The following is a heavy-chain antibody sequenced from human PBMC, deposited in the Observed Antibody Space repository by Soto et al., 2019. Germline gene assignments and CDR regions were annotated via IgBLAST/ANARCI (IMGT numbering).Heavy chain of an antibody. D-gene: IGHD3-16*02. CDR3: ARDLGELSLWMDH. CDR1: GFTLSSYG. CDR2: IWYDGSNK. Sequence: QVQLVESGGGVVQPGRSLRLSCAASGFTLSSYGMHWVRQAPGKGLEWVAVIWYDGSNKYYADSVKGRFTISRDNSKNTLYLQMNSLRAEDTAVYYCARDLGELSLWMDHWGQGTLVTVSS. V-gene: IGHV3-33*01. J-gene: IGHJ4*02.